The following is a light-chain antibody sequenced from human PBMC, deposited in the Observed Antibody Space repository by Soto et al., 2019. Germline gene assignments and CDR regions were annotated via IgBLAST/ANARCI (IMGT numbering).Light chain of an antibody. J-gene: IGLJ2*01. V-gene: IGLV3-1*01. CDR1: KLGDKY. CDR2: QDS. CDR3: QAWDSGTVV. Sequence: SYELTQPPSVSVSPGQTASITCSGDKLGDKYASWYQQKPGQSPVLVIHQDSKRPSGIPERFSGSISGNTATLTISGTRAMDEADYYCQAWDSGTVVFGGGTKVTVL.